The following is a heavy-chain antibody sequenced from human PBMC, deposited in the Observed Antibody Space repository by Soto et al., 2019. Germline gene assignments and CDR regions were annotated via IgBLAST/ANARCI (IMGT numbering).Heavy chain of an antibody. V-gene: IGHV4-30-2*01. CDR2: IYHSGST. CDR3: ARAYGSGDSNDYYYGMDV. J-gene: IGHJ6*02. CDR1: GGSISSGGYS. D-gene: IGHD3-10*01. Sequence: SETLSLSCAVSGGSISSGGYSWSWIRQPPGKGLEWIGYIYHSGSTYYNPSLKSRVTISVDRSKNQFSLKLSSVTAADTAVYYCARAYGSGDSNDYYYGMDVWGQGTTVTVSS.